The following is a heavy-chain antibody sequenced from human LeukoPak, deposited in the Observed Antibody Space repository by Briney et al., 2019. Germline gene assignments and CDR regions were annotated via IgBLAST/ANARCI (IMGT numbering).Heavy chain of an antibody. CDR3: ARQDLYYYYYMDV. D-gene: IGHD2-15*01. J-gene: IGHJ6*03. V-gene: IGHV4-38-2*01. CDR2: IYHSGST. Sequence: SETLSLTCAVSGYSISSGYHWGWIRQPPGKGLEWIGSIYHSGSTYYIPSLKSRVTISVDTSKNQFSLKLSSVTAADTAVYYCARQDLYYYYYMDVWGKGTTVTVSS. CDR1: GYSISSGYH.